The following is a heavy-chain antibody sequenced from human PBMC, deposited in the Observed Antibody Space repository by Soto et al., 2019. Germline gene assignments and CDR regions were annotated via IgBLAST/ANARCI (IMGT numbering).Heavy chain of an antibody. J-gene: IGHJ2*01. CDR2: INHGGST. CDR1: TGSFKNYY. V-gene: IGHV4-34*01. CDR3: ARGTREGWFFDL. Sequence: QAQLQQWGAGLLKPSETLSLTCAVYTGSFKNYYWTWIRQPPGKGLEWIGEINHGGSTNYNPSLKSRVAMSVDTSKNQFSLKLRSVTAADTAVYSCARGTREGWFFDLWGRGTLVTVSS.